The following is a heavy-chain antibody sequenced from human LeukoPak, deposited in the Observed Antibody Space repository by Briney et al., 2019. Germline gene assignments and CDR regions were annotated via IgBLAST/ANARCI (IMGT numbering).Heavy chain of an antibody. CDR3: ARDYGGYSDY. Sequence: PGRSLRLSCAASGFTFSGYAMHWVRQAPGKGLEWVSFISYDGSNTFYADSVKGRFTFSRANADNSGYLQMNRMRVKGTAVYYCARDYGGYSDYWGQGTLVTVSS. D-gene: IGHD4-23*01. J-gene: IGHJ4*02. V-gene: IGHV3-30*01. CDR1: GFTFSGYA. CDR2: ISYDGSNT.